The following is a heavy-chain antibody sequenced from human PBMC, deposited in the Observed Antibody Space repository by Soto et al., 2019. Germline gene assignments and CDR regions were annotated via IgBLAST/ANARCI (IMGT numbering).Heavy chain of an antibody. CDR1: GFTFSSYG. D-gene: IGHD6-19*01. CDR2: ISYDGSNK. J-gene: IGHJ4*02. CDR3: AKDAKRIAVAGTQVDY. Sequence: GSLRLSCAASGFTFSSYGMHWVRQAPGKGLEWVAVISYDGSNKYYADSVKGRFTISRDNSKNTLYLQMNSLRAEDTAVYYCAKDAKRIAVAGTQVDYWGQGTLVTVSS. V-gene: IGHV3-30*18.